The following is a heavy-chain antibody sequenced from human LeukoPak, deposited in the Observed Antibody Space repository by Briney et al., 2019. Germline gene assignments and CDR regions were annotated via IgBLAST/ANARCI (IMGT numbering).Heavy chain of an antibody. Sequence: GGSLRLSCTASGFTVSQNYMSWVRQAPGKGLEWVSVMYRGGDTYYADSVRGRFTISRDNSKNTLYLQMNSLRVEDTAIYYCARGKYYFDYWGQGTLVTVSS. V-gene: IGHV3-53*01. J-gene: IGHJ4*02. CDR1: GFTVSQNY. CDR3: ARGKYYFDY. CDR2: MYRGGDT.